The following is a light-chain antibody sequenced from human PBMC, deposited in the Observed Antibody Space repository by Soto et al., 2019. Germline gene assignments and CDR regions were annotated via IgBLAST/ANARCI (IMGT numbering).Light chain of an antibody. CDR1: QSVSSGD. J-gene: IGKJ1*01. Sequence: EVVLTQSPGTLSLSPGERATLSCRASQSVSSGDLAWYQQKPGQAPRLLISGASGRATGIPDRFSGSGSGTDFTLTISRLEPEDFAVYYCQQYGSSTGTFGQGTKVDIK. CDR3: QQYGSSTGT. V-gene: IGKV3-20*01. CDR2: GAS.